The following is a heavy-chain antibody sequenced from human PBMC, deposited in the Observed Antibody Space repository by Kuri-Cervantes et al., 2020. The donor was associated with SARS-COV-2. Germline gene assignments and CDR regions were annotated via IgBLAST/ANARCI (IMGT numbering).Heavy chain of an antibody. V-gene: IGHV3-30*02. J-gene: IGHJ4*02. CDR1: GFTFRSYG. D-gene: IGHD6-13*01. CDR3: AKERDSLRTSGIAAAGTGFDY. CDR2: IRYDGSNK. Sequence: SCAASGFTFRSYGMHCVRQAPGKGLEWVAFIRYDGSNKYYADSVKGRFTISRDNSKNTLYLQMNSLRAEDTAVYYCAKERDSLRTSGIAAAGTGFDYWGQGTLVTVSS.